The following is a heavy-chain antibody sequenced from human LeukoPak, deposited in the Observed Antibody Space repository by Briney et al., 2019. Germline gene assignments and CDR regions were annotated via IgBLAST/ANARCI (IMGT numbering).Heavy chain of an antibody. CDR3: AKSGGYGLIDY. J-gene: IGHJ4*02. D-gene: IGHD1-26*01. Sequence: SETLSLTCTVSGASISGSGYYWGWIRQPPGKGLKCIGSIYSSGSTYYNASLQSRVTISIETSKNQISLRLNSVTAADTAMYYCAKSGGYGLIDYWGQGTLVTVSS. CDR2: IYSSGST. CDR1: GASISGSGYY. V-gene: IGHV4-39*01.